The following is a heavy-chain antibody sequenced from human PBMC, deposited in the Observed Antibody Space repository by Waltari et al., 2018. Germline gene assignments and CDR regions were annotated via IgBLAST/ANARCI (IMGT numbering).Heavy chain of an antibody. CDR3: ARDHIADRFDWLFNYGYFDV. CDR2: VSNTGVT. J-gene: IGHJ2*01. D-gene: IGHD3-9*01. CDR1: GASVTTDKSH. V-gene: IGHV4-61*02. Sequence: QVQLQESGPGLVQPSQTLSLTCTVSGASVTTDKSHWNWIRQPAGKGLEWRGRVSNTGVTSYNASLKIRVTISLDTSTNHISLNLNAVTAADTAVYYCARDHIADRFDWLFNYGYFDVWGRGTLVTVSS.